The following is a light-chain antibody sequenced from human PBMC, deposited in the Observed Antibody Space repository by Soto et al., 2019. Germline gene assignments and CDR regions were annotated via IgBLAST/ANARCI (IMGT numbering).Light chain of an antibody. CDR3: QQYNNWPWT. CDR1: QSISSY. CDR2: DAS. V-gene: IGKV3-11*01. Sequence: EIVLTQSPGTLSLSPVERATLSCMASQSISSYLAWYQQKPGQAPRLLIYDASNRATGIPARFSGSGSGTDFTLTISSLEPEDFAVYYCQQYNNWPWTFGQGTKVDIK. J-gene: IGKJ1*01.